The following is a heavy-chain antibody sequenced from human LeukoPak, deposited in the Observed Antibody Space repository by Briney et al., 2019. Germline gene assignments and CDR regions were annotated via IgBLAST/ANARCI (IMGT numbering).Heavy chain of an antibody. D-gene: IGHD5-18*01. V-gene: IGHV1-69*13. CDR3: ARGPAMVSQYDY. CDR2: IIPIFGTA. CDR1: GGTFSSYA. J-gene: IGHJ4*02. Sequence: ASVKVSCKASGGTFSSYAISWVRQAPGQGLEWMGGIIPIFGTANYAQKFQGRVTITADESTSTAYMELSSLRSEDTAVYYCARGPAMVSQYDYWGQGTLVTVSS.